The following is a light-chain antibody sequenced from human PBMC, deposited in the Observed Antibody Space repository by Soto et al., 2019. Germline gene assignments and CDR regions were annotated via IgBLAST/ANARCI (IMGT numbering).Light chain of an antibody. V-gene: IGLV2-8*01. Sequence: QSALTQPPSASGSPGQSVTISCTGTSSDVGGYTYVSWYQQHPGKAPKLLIYEVSKRPSGVPDRFTGSKSGNTASLTVPGLQAEDEADYYCTSYAGSNTYVFGTGTKLTVL. CDR1: SSDVGGYTY. CDR3: TSYAGSNTYV. CDR2: EVS. J-gene: IGLJ1*01.